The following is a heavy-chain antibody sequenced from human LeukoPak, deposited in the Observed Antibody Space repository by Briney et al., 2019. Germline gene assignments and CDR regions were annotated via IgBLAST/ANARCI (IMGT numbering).Heavy chain of an antibody. D-gene: IGHD6-19*01. V-gene: IGHV3-30-3*01. J-gene: IGHJ4*02. CDR3: ARYIAVAEAFGY. Sequence: PGGSLRLSCAASGFTFSSYAMHWVRQAPGKGLEWVAVISYDGSNKYYADSVKGRFTISRDNSKNTLYLQMNSLRAEDTAVYYCARYIAVAEAFGYWGQGTLVTVSS. CDR2: ISYDGSNK. CDR1: GFTFSSYA.